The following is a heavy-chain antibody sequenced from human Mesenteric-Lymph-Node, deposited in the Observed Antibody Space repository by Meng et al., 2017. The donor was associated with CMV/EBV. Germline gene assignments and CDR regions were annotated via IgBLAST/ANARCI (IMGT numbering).Heavy chain of an antibody. CDR3: ASGIGELWYKD. D-gene: IGHD3-10*01. V-gene: IGHV4-59*01. CDR2: IYYTGGT. Sequence: SETLSLTCGVYGASPSGYSWNWIRQAPGKGLEWIGYIYYTGGTNYNPSLRSRLTISVDTSKNKFPLKLSSVTASDTAVYYCASGIGELWYKDWGPGTLVTVSS. J-gene: IGHJ4*02. CDR1: GASPSGYS.